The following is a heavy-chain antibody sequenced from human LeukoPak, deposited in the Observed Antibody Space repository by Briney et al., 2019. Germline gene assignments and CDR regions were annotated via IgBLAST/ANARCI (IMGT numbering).Heavy chain of an antibody. Sequence: SQTLSLTCGISGDXVSSNSAGWNWIRQPPSRGLEWLGRTYYRSKWYNDYAVSVKSRITINPDTSKNQFSLQLNSVTPEDTAVYYCARGGGAFDIWGQGTMVTVSS. D-gene: IGHD2-15*01. V-gene: IGHV6-1*01. CDR1: GDXVSSNSAG. CDR2: TYYRSKWYN. CDR3: ARGGGAFDI. J-gene: IGHJ3*02.